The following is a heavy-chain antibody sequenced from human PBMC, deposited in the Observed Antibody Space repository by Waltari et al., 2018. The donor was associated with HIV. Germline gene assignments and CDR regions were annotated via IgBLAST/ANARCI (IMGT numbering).Heavy chain of an antibody. J-gene: IGHJ4*02. CDR2: ISYSGST. CDR3: ASHGDYYDRSGFYFDH. CDR1: GGSVSTGTYY. D-gene: IGHD3-22*01. V-gene: IGHV4-61*01. Sequence: HLQESGPRLAKPSETLSLTCSVSGGSVSTGTYYWSWVRQPPWKGLEWIGYISYSGSTKYTPSLKCRGTVSVDTSKNQVSLILNSLTAADTAVYYCASHGDYYDRSGFYFDHWGQGTLVTVSS.